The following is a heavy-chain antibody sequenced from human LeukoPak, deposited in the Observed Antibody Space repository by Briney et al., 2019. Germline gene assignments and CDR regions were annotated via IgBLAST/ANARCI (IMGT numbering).Heavy chain of an antibody. CDR3: ARVGGYCSGRSCYRPPPDWFDP. J-gene: IGHJ5*02. D-gene: IGHD2-15*01. CDR2: ISPIFGTA. V-gene: IGHV1-69*05. CDR1: GGTFSSYA. Sequence: SVKVSCKXSGGTFSSYAISWVRQAPGQGLEWMGGISPIFGTANYAQKFQGRVTITTDESTSTAYMELSSLRSEDTAVYYCARVGGYCSGRSCYRPPPDWFDPWGQGTLVTVSS.